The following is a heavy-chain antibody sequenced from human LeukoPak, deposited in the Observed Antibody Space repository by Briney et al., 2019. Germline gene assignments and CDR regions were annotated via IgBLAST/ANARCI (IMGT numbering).Heavy chain of an antibody. D-gene: IGHD1-26*01. J-gene: IGHJ5*02. Sequence: GGSLRLSCAASGFTFSSYGMSWVRQAPGKGLEWVSAISGSGAGTYYADSVKGRFTISRDNSKNTLYLQMNSLRAEDTAVYYCAKKYSTGLDPWGQGTLVTVSS. CDR3: AKKYSTGLDP. CDR2: ISGSGAGT. CDR1: GFTFSSYG. V-gene: IGHV3-23*01.